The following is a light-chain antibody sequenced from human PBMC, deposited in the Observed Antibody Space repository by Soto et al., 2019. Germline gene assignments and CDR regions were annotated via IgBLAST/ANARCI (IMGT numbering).Light chain of an antibody. V-gene: IGKV3-15*01. CDR3: QQYDNWPPWT. CDR1: QSVSST. J-gene: IGKJ1*01. Sequence: ELVLTQSPGTLSLSPGERATLSCRASQSVSSTLAWYQQKPGQAPRLLISGASTRATGIPARFSGSGSGTEFTLTISSLHSEDFAAYYGQQYDNWPPWTFGQGTKVDIK. CDR2: GAS.